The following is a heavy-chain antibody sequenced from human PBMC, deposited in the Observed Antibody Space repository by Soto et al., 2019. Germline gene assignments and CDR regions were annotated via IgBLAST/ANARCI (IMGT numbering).Heavy chain of an antibody. CDR1: GFTFSSYA. CDR3: AKERDLWFGESYYFDY. CDR2: ISGSGGST. D-gene: IGHD3-10*01. Sequence: GGSLRLSCAASGFTFSSYAMSWVRQAPGKGLEWDSAISGSGGSTYYADSVKGRFTISRDNSKNTLYLQMNSLRAEDTAVYYCAKERDLWFGESYYFDYWGQGTLVTVSS. V-gene: IGHV3-23*01. J-gene: IGHJ4*02.